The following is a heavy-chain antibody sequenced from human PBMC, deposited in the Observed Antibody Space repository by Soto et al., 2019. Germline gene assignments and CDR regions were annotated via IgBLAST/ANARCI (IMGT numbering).Heavy chain of an antibody. D-gene: IGHD3-10*01. V-gene: IGHV4-59*08. J-gene: IGHJ6*02. Sequence: QVQLQESGPGLVKPSETLSLSCTVSGGSISSYYWSWFRQSPGKRMEWIGYVHHSWGSSYNPSLQSRVAISLDTSKSQFSLKVTSVTATDTAVYYCARQGFGPLHGLVDVWCQGTTVTVSS. CDR2: VHHSWGS. CDR3: ARQGFGPLHGLVDV. CDR1: GGSISSYY.